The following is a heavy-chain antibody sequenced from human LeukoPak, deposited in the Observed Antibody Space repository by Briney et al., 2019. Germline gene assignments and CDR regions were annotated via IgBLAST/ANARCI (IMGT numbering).Heavy chain of an antibody. J-gene: IGHJ4*02. CDR2: ISSGSTI. D-gene: IGHD6-19*01. CDR1: GFTFSSYE. Sequence: GGSLRLSCAASGFTFSSYEMNWVRQAPEKGLEWVSYISSGSTIYDADSVKGRFTISRDNAKNSLYLQMNSLRAEDTAVYYCARESIAVAGAPFDYWGQGTLVTVSS. CDR3: ARESIAVAGAPFDY. V-gene: IGHV3-48*03.